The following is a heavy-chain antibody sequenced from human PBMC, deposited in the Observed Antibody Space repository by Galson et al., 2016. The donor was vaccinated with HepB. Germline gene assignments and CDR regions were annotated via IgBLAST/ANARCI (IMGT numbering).Heavy chain of an antibody. CDR3: ARPSRLHDTFDI. D-gene: IGHD1-1*01. CDR1: GGSIRGYY. V-gene: IGHV4-59*01. Sequence: ETLSLTCSVSGGSIRGYYWGWIRQPPGKGLKWMGYVDYIGSTNYNPSLKNRVIMSIDTPKNRFSLSLRSVTAADSAMYYCARPSRLHDTFDIWGQGTMVTVSS. CDR2: VDYIGST. J-gene: IGHJ3*02.